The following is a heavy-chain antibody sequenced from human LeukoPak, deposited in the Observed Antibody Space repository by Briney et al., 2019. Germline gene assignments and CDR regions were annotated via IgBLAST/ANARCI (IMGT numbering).Heavy chain of an antibody. Sequence: GESLKISRKGSGYSFTNYWIGWVRQMSGKGLEWMGIIYPGDSDTKYSPSFQGQVTISVDKSISTAYLQWNSLKASDTAMYYCARQSGITTDPFDDWGQGTLVTVSS. V-gene: IGHV5-51*01. D-gene: IGHD3-3*01. CDR3: ARQSGITTDPFDD. CDR1: GYSFTNYW. CDR2: IYPGDSDT. J-gene: IGHJ4*02.